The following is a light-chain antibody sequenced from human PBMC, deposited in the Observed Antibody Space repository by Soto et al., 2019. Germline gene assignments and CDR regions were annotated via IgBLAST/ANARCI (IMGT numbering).Light chain of an antibody. V-gene: IGLV2-23*01. CDR2: EDT. Sequence: QSVLTQPASVSGSPGQSITIPCTVTVGLLSWYQQHPGKVPKFIIYEDTKRPSGGSSRFSGSKSGNTASLTISGLQTEDEADYYCCLYVGGRTYVFGTGTKVTVL. CDR3: CLYVGGRTYV. J-gene: IGLJ1*01. CDR1: VGL.